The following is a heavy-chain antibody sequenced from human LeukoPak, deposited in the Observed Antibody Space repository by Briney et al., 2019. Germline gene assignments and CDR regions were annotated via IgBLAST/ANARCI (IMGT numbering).Heavy chain of an antibody. CDR2: IYHSGST. CDR3: ARSEYSYGADAFDI. V-gene: IGHV4-38-2*02. CDR1: GYSISSGYY. D-gene: IGHD5-18*01. Sequence: SETLSLTCTVSGYSISSGYYWAWIRQPPGKGLEWIGNIYHSGSTYYNPSLKSRVTISVDTSKNQFSLKLSSVTAADTAVYYCARSEYSYGADAFDIWGQGTMVTVSS. J-gene: IGHJ3*02.